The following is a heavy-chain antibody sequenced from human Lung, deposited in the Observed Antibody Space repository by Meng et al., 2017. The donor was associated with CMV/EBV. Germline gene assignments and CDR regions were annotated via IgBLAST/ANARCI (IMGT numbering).Heavy chain of an antibody. CDR2: VFYSGST. Sequence: GSLRLSXAVSGGTIKINSFYWAWIRQTPGQGLEWIGSVFYSGSTYYNPSLKSRVTISVDTSKNQFSLNVYSVTAADTAVFYCARHFGSGSYPFDYWGQGILVTFSS. J-gene: IGHJ4*02. V-gene: IGHV4-39*01. CDR1: GGTIKINSFY. CDR3: ARHFGSGSYPFDY. D-gene: IGHD1-26*01.